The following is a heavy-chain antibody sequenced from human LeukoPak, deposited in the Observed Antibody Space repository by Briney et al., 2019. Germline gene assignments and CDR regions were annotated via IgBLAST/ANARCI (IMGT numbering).Heavy chain of an antibody. V-gene: IGHV4-34*01. J-gene: IGHJ6*04. Sequence: SETLSLTCAVYGGSFSGYYWSWIRQPPGKGLEWIGEINHSGSTNYNSSLKSRVTISVDTSKNQFSLKLSSVTAADTAVYYCARAAYVWFGERPGSYYYYYGMDVWGKGTTVTVSS. D-gene: IGHD3-10*01. CDR3: ARAAYVWFGERPGSYYYYYGMDV. CDR2: INHSGST. CDR1: GGSFSGYY.